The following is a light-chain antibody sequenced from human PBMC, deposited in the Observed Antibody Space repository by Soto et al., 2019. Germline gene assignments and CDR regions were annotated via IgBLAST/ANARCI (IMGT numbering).Light chain of an antibody. J-gene: IGLJ7*01. CDR3: GRWDSSLTAGA. V-gene: IGLV1-51*01. CDR1: SSNVGTND. Sequence: SVLTQLPSVSAAPGKKVSISCSGSSSNVGTNDVSLYLQLPGTAPKLLIYDNDQRPSGTPDRFSGSKSGTSATLGITGLQTRDEADYYWGRWDSSLTAGAFGG. CDR2: DND.